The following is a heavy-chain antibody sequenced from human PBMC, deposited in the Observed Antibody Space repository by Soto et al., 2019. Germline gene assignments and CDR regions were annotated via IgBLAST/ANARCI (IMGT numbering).Heavy chain of an antibody. V-gene: IGHV3-7*01. CDR2: IKQDGSEK. CDR1: GFTFSSYW. Sequence: PGGSLRLSCAASGFTFSSYWMSWVRQAPGKGLEWVANIKQDGSEKYYVDSVKGRFTISRDNAKNSLYLQMNSLRAEDTAVYYCARDTVQGLFPNNWFDPWGQGTLVTVSS. D-gene: IGHD4-4*01. J-gene: IGHJ5*02. CDR3: ARDTVQGLFPNNWFDP.